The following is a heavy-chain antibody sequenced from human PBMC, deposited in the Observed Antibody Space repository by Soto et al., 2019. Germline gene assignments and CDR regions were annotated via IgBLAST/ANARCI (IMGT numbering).Heavy chain of an antibody. CDR1: GYTFTSYD. V-gene: IGHV1-8*01. D-gene: IGHD2-2*01. Sequence: QVQLVQSGAEVKKPGASVKVSCKASGYTFTSYDINWVRQATGQGLEWMGWMNPNSGNTGYTQKFQGRVTMTRNTSISTAYMDLSSLRSEDTAAYYCARYCSSTSCPNDAFDIWGQGTMVTVSS. J-gene: IGHJ3*02. CDR3: ARYCSSTSCPNDAFDI. CDR2: MNPNSGNT.